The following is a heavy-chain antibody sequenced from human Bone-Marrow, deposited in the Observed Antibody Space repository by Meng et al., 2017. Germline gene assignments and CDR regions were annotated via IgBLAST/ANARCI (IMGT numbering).Heavy chain of an antibody. CDR2: ISAYNGNT. Sequence: ASAKVSCKASCYTFTSSGISWLRQAPGQGLEWMGWISAYNGNTNYAGKLKGRGTMTTDTYTSTAYKVLRSLRSADTAVYYCARDFPLDSTHRKSFYYYYGKDVWGQGTTVTVSS. V-gene: IGHV1-18*01. D-gene: IGHD2-15*01. J-gene: IGHJ6*02. CDR3: ARDFPLDSTHRKSFYYYYGKDV. CDR1: CYTFTSSG.